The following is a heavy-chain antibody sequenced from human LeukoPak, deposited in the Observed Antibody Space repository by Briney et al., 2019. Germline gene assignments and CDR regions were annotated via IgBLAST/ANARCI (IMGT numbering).Heavy chain of an antibody. D-gene: IGHD5-18*01. CDR1: GYSFISYW. V-gene: IGHV5-51*01. J-gene: IGHJ3*02. CDR2: IYPGESET. CDR3: ARRYSYGSGAFDI. Sequence: GESLHISCKCSGYSFISYWIGWVRQMRGKGVEWMGIIYPGESETSYSTSSQGLVTISADTSTSTAYLQWSSLKASDTAMYYCARRYSYGSGAFDIWGQGKMVTVSS.